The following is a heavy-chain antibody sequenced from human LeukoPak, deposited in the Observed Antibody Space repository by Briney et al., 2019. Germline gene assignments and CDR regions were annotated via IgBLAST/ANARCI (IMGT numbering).Heavy chain of an antibody. CDR2: IDYSGST. Sequence: SETLSLTCTVSGGSISSYYWSWIRQPPGKGLEWIGYIDYSGSTNYNPSLKSRVTISVDTSKNQFSLKLSSVTAADTAVYYCARGMYRDWAPFDYWGQGTLVTVSS. CDR1: GGSISSYY. D-gene: IGHD3/OR15-3a*01. V-gene: IGHV4-59*01. CDR3: ARGMYRDWAPFDY. J-gene: IGHJ4*02.